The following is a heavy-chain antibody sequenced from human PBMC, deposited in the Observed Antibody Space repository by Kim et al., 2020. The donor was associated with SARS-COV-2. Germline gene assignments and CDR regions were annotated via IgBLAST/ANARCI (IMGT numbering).Heavy chain of an antibody. D-gene: IGHD6-19*01. CDR1: GFSFTNAW. J-gene: IGHJ4*02. V-gene: IGHV3-15*01. Sequence: GGSLRLSCAASGFSFTNAWMSWVRQAPGKGLEWVGRIKSKTDGGTPDYAAPVKGRFTISRDDSENTLYLQMNTLETEDTAVYYCTTDRSVTGTAFDHWGQGNLGPVSS. CDR2: IKSKTDGGTP. CDR3: TTDRSVTGTAFDH.